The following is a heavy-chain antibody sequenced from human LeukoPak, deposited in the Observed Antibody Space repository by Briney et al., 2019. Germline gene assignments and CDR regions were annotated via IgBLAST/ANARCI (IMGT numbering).Heavy chain of an antibody. CDR1: GYTFTGYY. D-gene: IGHD6-6*01. V-gene: IGHV1-2*02. Sequence: ASVKVSCKASGYTFTGYYMHWVRQAPGQGLEWMGWINPNSGGTNYAQKFQGRVTMTRDTSISTAYMELSRLRSDDTAVYYCAMYSSSLHPLDYWGQGTLVTVSS. CDR2: INPNSGGT. J-gene: IGHJ4*02. CDR3: AMYSSSLHPLDY.